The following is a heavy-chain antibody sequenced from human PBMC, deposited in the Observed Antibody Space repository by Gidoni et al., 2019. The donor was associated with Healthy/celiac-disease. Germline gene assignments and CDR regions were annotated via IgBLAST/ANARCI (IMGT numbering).Heavy chain of an antibody. Sequence: QVQLVESGGGVVQPGRSLRLSCAASGFTFSSYGMPWVRQAPGKGLEWVAVISYDGSNKYYADSVKGRFTISRDNSKNTLYLQMNRLRAEDTAVYYCAKDRGYSGSERLIDYYYYGMDVWGQGTTVTVSS. V-gene: IGHV3-30*18. CDR3: AKDRGYSGSERLIDYYYYGMDV. D-gene: IGHD5-12*01. J-gene: IGHJ6*02. CDR1: GFTFSSYG. CDR2: ISYDGSNK.